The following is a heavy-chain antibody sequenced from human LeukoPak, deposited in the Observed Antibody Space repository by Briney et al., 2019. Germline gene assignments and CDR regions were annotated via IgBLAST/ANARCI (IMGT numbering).Heavy chain of an antibody. V-gene: IGHV1-8*01. CDR1: GYTFTSYD. D-gene: IGHD1-26*01. J-gene: IGHJ4*02. CDR3: ARSSVGARRRIDY. CDR2: MNPNSGNT. Sequence: SVKVSCKASGYTFTSYDINWVRQATGQGLEWMGWMNPNSGNTGYAQKFQGRITMTRSASINTAYMELSSLTSDDTAVYYCARSSVGARRRIDYWGQGTLVTVSS.